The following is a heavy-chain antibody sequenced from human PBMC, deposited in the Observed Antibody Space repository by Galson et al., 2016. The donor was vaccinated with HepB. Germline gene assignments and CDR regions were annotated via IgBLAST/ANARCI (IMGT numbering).Heavy chain of an antibody. CDR1: GFTVGDFG. CDR3: TRDRHFDFWSGDSHHYYYGMDV. J-gene: IGHJ6*02. D-gene: IGHD3-3*01. CDR2: MRSKAYGGTT. V-gene: IGHV3-49*03. Sequence: SLRLSCAPSGFTVGDFGMSWFRQAPGKGLEWVGFMRSKAYGGTTQYAASVKGRFTISRDDSKSIAYLQMNSLKTEDTAVYYCTRDRHFDFWSGDSHHYYYGMDVWGQGTTVIVSS.